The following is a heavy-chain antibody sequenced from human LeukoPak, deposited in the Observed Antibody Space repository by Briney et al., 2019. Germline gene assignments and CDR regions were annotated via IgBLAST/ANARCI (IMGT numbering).Heavy chain of an antibody. Sequence: SETLSLTCTVSGGSISSSSYYWSWIRQPPGKGLEWIGFIYDSGSTNYNPSLRSRVTISVDTSKNQFSLNLGSVTAADTAVYFCAKAHRDGYTIMDYWGQGTLVTVSS. CDR1: GGSISSSSYY. J-gene: IGHJ4*02. D-gene: IGHD5-24*01. V-gene: IGHV4-61*01. CDR2: IYDSGST. CDR3: AKAHRDGYTIMDY.